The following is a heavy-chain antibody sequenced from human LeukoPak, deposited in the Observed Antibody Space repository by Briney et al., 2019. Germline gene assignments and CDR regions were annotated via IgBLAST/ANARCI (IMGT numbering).Heavy chain of an antibody. CDR2: IRSKAYGGTT. Sequence: GGSLRLSCTASGFTFGDYAMSWFRQAPGKGLEWVGFIRSKAYGGTTEYAASVKGRFTISRDDSKSIAYLQMNSLKTEDTAVYYCTRLLRIAAAGFGYWGQGTLVTVSS. CDR1: GFTFGDYA. J-gene: IGHJ4*02. CDR3: TRLLRIAAAGFGY. D-gene: IGHD6-13*01. V-gene: IGHV3-49*03.